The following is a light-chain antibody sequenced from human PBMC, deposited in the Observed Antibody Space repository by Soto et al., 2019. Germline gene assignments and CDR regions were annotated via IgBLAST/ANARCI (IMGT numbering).Light chain of an antibody. CDR2: QDS. V-gene: IGLV3-1*01. J-gene: IGLJ1*01. Sequence: SSELTQPPSVSVSPGQTASITCSGDNLGDKYACWYQQRPGQSPVLVIYQDSKRPSGIPERFSGSNSGNTATLTISGTQPMDEADYYCQAWDSNTYVFGSGTKLTVL. CDR1: NLGDKY. CDR3: QAWDSNTYV.